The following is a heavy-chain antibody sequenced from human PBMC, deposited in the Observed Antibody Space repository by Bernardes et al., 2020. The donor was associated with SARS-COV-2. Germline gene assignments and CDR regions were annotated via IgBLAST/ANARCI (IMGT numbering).Heavy chain of an antibody. CDR2: IDPSDSYV. CDR3: GRHRQIGGRRLLDN. Sequence: GESLQISCKVSGYNFNTYWISWVRKTPGKGLEWMGKIDPSDSYVEYNPSFRGRVSISVDKSINTAYLQWSSLKASDTATYYCGRHRQIGGRRLLDNWGQGTLLTASS. CDR1: GYNFNTYW. V-gene: IGHV5-10-1*01. D-gene: IGHD6-6*01. J-gene: IGHJ4*02.